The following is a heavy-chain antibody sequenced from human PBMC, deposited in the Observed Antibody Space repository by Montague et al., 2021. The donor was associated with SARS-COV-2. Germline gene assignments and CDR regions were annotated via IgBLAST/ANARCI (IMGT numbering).Heavy chain of an antibody. CDR2: IDYSGST. V-gene: IGHV4-39*01. CDR1: GGSISSSSYY. J-gene: IGHJ5*02. D-gene: IGHD2-2*01. CDR3: ARQGDQLLLEYWFDP. Sequence: SETLSLTCTVSGGSISSSSYYWGWIRQPPGKGLEWIGSIDYSGSTYYNPCVKSRVTITVDTSKNQFSLKLSSVTAADTAVYYCARQGDQLLLEYWFDPWGQGTLVTVSS.